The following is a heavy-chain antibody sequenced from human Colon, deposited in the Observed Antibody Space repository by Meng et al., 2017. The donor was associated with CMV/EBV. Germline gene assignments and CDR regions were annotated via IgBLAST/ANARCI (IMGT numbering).Heavy chain of an antibody. V-gene: IGHV4-34*01. CDR3: ARATKSSCWEVLDY. CDR1: GDSFSGYY. J-gene: IGHJ4*01. D-gene: IGHD2-2*01. Sequence: QEHLQQWGAGLLKPPETLSLTCAVYGDSFSGYYWTWIRQPPGRGLEWIGESYYTGSTNYSPSLKSRVTISLDTSKNQFSLKLNSVTAADTAVYYCARATKSSCWEVLDYWGHGTLVTVS. CDR2: SYYTGST.